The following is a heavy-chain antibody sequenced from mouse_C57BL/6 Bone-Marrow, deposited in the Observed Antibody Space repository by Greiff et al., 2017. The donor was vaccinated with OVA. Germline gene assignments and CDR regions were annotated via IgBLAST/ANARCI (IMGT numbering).Heavy chain of an antibody. CDR1: GYTFTDYN. V-gene: IGHV1-18*01. Sequence: EVQLQQSGPELVKPGASVKIPCKASGYTFTDYNMDWVQQSHGKSLEWIGDINPNNGGTIYNQKFKGKATLSIDKSASTDYMELRSLTAEDTAEYDCARREYCYGTSDAYGGQGTTLTVSA. CDR3: ARREYCYGTSDAY. J-gene: IGHJ2*01. D-gene: IGHD1-1*01. CDR2: INPNNGGT.